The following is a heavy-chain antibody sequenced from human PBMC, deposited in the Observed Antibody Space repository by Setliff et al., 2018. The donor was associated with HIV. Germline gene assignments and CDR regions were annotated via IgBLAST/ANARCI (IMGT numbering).Heavy chain of an antibody. CDR3: ARGSLRGVLALGMDV. J-gene: IGHJ6*02. CDR2: ISSGSVNI. D-gene: IGHD3-10*01. Sequence: GESLKISCAASGFMFNIYEMDWVRQAPGKGLEWVSYISSGSVNIFYADSVKGRFTISRDNAKNSLYLQMNSLRAEDTAIYYCARGSLRGVLALGMDVWGQGTTVTVSS. V-gene: IGHV3-48*03. CDR1: GFMFNIYE.